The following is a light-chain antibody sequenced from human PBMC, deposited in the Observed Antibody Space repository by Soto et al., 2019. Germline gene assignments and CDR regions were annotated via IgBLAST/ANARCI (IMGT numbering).Light chain of an antibody. J-gene: IGLJ1*01. CDR2: DVI. Sequence: QSALTQPPSASGSPGQSVTISCTGTSSDVGGYNYVSWYQQHPGKAPKLMIYDVIKRPSGVPDRFSGSKSGNTASLTVSGLQAEDEAEYYCSSYAGSNFYVFGTGTKLTVL. V-gene: IGLV2-8*01. CDR3: SSYAGSNFYV. CDR1: SSDVGGYNY.